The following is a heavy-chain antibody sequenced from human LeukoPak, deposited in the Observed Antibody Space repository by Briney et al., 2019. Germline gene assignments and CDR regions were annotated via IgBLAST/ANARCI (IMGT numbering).Heavy chain of an antibody. J-gene: IGHJ6*03. Sequence: PGGSLRLSCATSAFSFNTYGMHWVRQAPGKGLQWVAFIRYNGNDQYYADSVKGRFTISRDNSKNTLYLQMNSLRAEDTAVYYCAKDRYYGSGRFYYYMDVWGKGTTVTISS. V-gene: IGHV3-30*02. D-gene: IGHD3-10*01. CDR2: IRYNGNDQ. CDR3: AKDRYYGSGRFYYYMDV. CDR1: AFSFNTYG.